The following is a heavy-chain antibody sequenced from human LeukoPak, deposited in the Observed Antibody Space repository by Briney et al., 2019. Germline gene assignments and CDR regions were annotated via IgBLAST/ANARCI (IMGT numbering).Heavy chain of an antibody. Sequence: GGSLRLSCAASGFTFSSYGMHWVRQAPGKGLEWVASIDTNSFYIYHADAVMGRFTISRDNAKNSLYLQMTSLRVEDTAVYYCARGRIFNPYELWGQGTLVTVSS. CDR2: IDTNSFYI. CDR1: GFTFSSYG. J-gene: IGHJ4*02. CDR3: ARGRIFNPYEL. D-gene: IGHD3-3*02. V-gene: IGHV3-21*01.